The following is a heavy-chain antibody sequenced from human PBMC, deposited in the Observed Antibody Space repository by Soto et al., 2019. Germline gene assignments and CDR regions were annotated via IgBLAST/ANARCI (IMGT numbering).Heavy chain of an antibody. CDR1: GYSISSGYY. CDR2: GYHSGST. Sequence: KPSETLSLTCVVSGYSISSGYYWGWIRQPPGKGLEWIGSGYHSGSTYYNPSLKSRVTISVDTSKNQFSLKLSSVTAADTAVYYCARVENYYYYGMDVWGQGTTVTVSS. V-gene: IGHV4-38-2*01. D-gene: IGHD1-1*01. J-gene: IGHJ6*02. CDR3: ARVENYYYYGMDV.